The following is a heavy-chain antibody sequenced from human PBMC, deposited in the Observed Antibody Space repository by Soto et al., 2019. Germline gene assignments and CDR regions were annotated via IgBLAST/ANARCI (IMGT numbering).Heavy chain of an antibody. Sequence: SETLSLTCAVYGGSFSGYYWSWIRQPPWKGLEWIGEINHSGSTNYNPSLKSRVTISVDTSKNQFSLKLSSVTAADTAVYYCARAYWRYGMDVWGQGTTVTVSS. V-gene: IGHV4-34*01. CDR1: GGSFSGYY. CDR3: ARAYWRYGMDV. CDR2: INHSGST. J-gene: IGHJ6*02. D-gene: IGHD2-21*01.